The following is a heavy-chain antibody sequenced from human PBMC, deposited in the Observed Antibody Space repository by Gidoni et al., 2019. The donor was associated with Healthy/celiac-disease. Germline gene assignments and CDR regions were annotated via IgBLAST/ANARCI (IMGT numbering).Heavy chain of an antibody. Sequence: QVQLVESGGGGVQPGRSLRLSCADAGLTFSRYAMLWVRQAPGKGLDWVAVISYDGSNKYYADSVKGRFTISRDNSKNTLYLQMNSLRAEDTAVYYCARDRTGRLWFGEFLRPYYYYGMDVWGQGTTVTVSS. D-gene: IGHD3-10*01. CDR1: GLTFSRYA. CDR3: ARDRTGRLWFGEFLRPYYYYGMDV. J-gene: IGHJ6*02. V-gene: IGHV3-30-3*01. CDR2: ISYDGSNK.